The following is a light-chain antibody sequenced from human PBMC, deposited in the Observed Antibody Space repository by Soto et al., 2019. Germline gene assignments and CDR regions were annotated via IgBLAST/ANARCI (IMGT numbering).Light chain of an antibody. CDR1: QSVSSN. Sequence: EIVMTQSPATLSVSPGERATLSCRASQSVSSNLAWYQQKPGQAPRLLIYGASTRATGIPARFSGSGSGTEFTLTISSLQSEDFATYYCQQYTTSPAFGQGTKVEIK. CDR3: QQYTTSPA. V-gene: IGKV3-15*01. J-gene: IGKJ1*01. CDR2: GAS.